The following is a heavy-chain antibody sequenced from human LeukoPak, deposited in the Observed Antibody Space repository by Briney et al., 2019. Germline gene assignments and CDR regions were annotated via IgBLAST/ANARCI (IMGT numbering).Heavy chain of an antibody. Sequence: PGESLKISCKGSGYSFTSYWIGWVRQMPEKGLEWMGVIYPSDSDTRYSLSFQGQVTISADKSISTAYLQWSSLKASDTAMYYCARSSGSSYNGMDVWGQGTKVTVSS. CDR3: ARSSGSSYNGMDV. V-gene: IGHV5-51*01. CDR1: GYSFTSYW. J-gene: IGHJ6*02. CDR2: IYPSDSDT. D-gene: IGHD1-26*01.